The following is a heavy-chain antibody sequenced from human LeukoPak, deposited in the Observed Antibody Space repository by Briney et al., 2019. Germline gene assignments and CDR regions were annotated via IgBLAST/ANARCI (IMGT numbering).Heavy chain of an antibody. Sequence: GGSLRLSCAASRFTFSSYKVNWVRQAPGKGLEWVSSISSSSSYIYYADSVKGRFTISRDNARNSLYLQMNGLRAEDTAVYYCARESGSGEFDYWGQGTLVTVSS. D-gene: IGHD6-19*01. CDR1: RFTFSSYK. CDR2: ISSSSSYI. J-gene: IGHJ4*02. V-gene: IGHV3-21*01. CDR3: ARESGSGEFDY.